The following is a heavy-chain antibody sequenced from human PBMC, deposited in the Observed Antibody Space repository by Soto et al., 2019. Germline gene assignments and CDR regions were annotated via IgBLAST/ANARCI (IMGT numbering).Heavy chain of an antibody. CDR3: TSKVATFNFDY. V-gene: IGHV1-2*02. Sequence: ASVKVSCKASGYMFTGYYMHWVRQAPGQGLEWMGWINPDSGGTNYQQKFQGRVTMTRDTSISTAYLELSSLRSDDTAVYYCTSKVATFNFDYWGQGTMVIVSS. J-gene: IGHJ4*02. D-gene: IGHD5-12*01. CDR2: INPDSGGT. CDR1: GYMFTGYY.